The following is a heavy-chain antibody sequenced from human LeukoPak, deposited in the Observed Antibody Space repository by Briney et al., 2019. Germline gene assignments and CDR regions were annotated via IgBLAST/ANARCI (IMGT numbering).Heavy chain of an antibody. D-gene: IGHD3-10*01. J-gene: IGHJ4*02. V-gene: IGHV3-74*01. CDR1: GFTFSSYW. Sequence: GGSLRLSCAASGFTFSSYWMHWVRQAPGKGLVWVSRISSDGTSTTYADSVKGRFTISRDNAKNTLYLQMNSLRAEDTAVYYCARLSMVRGVIADYWGQGTLVTVSS. CDR3: ARLSMVRGVIADY. CDR2: ISSDGTST.